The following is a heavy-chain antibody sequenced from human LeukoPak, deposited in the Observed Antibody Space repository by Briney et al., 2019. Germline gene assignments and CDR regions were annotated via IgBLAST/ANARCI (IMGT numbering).Heavy chain of an antibody. CDR2: IKQDGSEK. J-gene: IGHJ5*02. D-gene: IGHD5-18*01. Sequence: PGGSLRLSCAASGFTFSSYWMSWVRQAPGKGLEWVANIKQDGSEKYYVDSVKGRFTISRDNAKNSLYLQMNSLRADDTAVYYCVRDWPGDSYGADPWGQGTLVTVSS. CDR1: GFTFSSYW. CDR3: VRDWPGDSYGADP. V-gene: IGHV3-7*01.